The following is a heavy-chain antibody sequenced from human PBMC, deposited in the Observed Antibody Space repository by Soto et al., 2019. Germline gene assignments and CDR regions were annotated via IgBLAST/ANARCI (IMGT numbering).Heavy chain of an antibody. V-gene: IGHV3-23*01. CDR3: AKDQDNTDYYWIFDL. CDR1: GFNFRKFA. J-gene: IGHJ2*01. CDR2: MSERSGPP. Sequence: GGSLRLSCAASGFNFRKFAMSWVRQAPGKGLEWVSGMSERSGPPLYADSVKGRFTISRDNSKSTLYLEMNNLRPEDTAVYYCAKDQDNTDYYWIFDLWCRGTPVTVSS. D-gene: IGHD4-17*01.